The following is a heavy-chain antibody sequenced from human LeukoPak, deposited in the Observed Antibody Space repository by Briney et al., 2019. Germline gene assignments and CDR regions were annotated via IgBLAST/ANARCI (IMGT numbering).Heavy chain of an antibody. V-gene: IGHV4-34*01. D-gene: IGHD5/OR15-5a*01. CDR3: ARVVSLGVYYYYYYMDV. CDR2: INNSGST. CDR1: GGSFSGYY. Sequence: SETLSLTCAVYGGSFSGYYWSWIRQPPGKGLEWIGEINNSGSTNYNPSLKSRVTISVDTSKNQFSLKLSSMTAADTAVYYCARVVSLGVYYYYYYMDVWGKGATVTVSS. J-gene: IGHJ6*03.